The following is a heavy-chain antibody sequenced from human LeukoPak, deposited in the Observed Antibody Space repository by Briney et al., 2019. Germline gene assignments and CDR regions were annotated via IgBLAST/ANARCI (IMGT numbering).Heavy chain of an antibody. D-gene: IGHD1-7*01. V-gene: IGHV4-39*01. CDR1: GGSISSSTYY. CDR2: INDSGRT. CDR3: ARRWNYGRNYYIDV. J-gene: IGHJ6*03. Sequence: SETLSLTCTVSGGSISSSTYYWGWIRQTPGKGMEWIGEINDSGRTNYNPSLMSRVTVSVDTSKNQFSLRLTSVTATDTAVYYCARRWNYGRNYYIDVWGKGAAVSVSS.